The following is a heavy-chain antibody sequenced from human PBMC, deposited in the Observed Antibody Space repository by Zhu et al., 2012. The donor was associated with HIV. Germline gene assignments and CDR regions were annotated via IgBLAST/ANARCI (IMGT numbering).Heavy chain of an antibody. Sequence: QVQLVQSGSGVKKPGASVRVSCWTSEDIFERTELIHWVRQAPGQQLEWLAWMNPTNGAVNYAWYLNGRVTATRDRSMTTAFLEVRSLRSDDTAVYYCARAQKRARSEWAYAHWGQGNPWSSS. CDR2: MNPTNGAV. CDR1: EDIFERTEL. V-gene: IGHV1-2*02. J-gene: IGHJ1*01. D-gene: IGHD3-3*01. CDR3: ARAQKRARSEWAYAH.